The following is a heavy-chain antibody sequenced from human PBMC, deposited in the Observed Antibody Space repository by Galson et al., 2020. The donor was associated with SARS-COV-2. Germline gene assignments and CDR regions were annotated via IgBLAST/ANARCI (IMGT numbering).Heavy chain of an antibody. Sequence: GESLKISCKASGYNFPMYWIAWVRQMPGKGLEWMGIIYPIDSNTRYSQSFQGQVTISADTSISTAYLQWSSLQASDTAVYYCARGGSYSDPFFDFWGQGTLGTVSS. CDR2: IYPIDSNT. J-gene: IGHJ4*02. CDR1: GYNFPMYW. V-gene: IGHV5-51*01. CDR3: ARGGSYSDPFFDF. D-gene: IGHD1-26*01.